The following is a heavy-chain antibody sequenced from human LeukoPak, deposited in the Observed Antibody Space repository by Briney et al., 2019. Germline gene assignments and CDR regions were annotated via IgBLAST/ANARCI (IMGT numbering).Heavy chain of an antibody. Sequence: SVKVSCRASGGTFSSYAISWVRQAPGQGLEWMGGIIPIFGTANYAQKFQGRVTITADESTSTAYMELSSLRSEDTAVYYCARGGIAIFGVVISPYYYYGMDVWGQGTTVTVSS. D-gene: IGHD3-3*01. CDR2: IIPIFGTA. V-gene: IGHV1-69*13. J-gene: IGHJ6*02. CDR1: GGTFSSYA. CDR3: ARGGIAIFGVVISPYYYYGMDV.